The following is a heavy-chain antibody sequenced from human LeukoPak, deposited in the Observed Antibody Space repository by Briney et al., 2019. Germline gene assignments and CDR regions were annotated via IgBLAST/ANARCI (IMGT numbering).Heavy chain of an antibody. Sequence: PGRSLRLSCAASGFTFSSYAMHWVRQAPGKGLEWVAVISYDGSNKYYADSVKGRFTISRDNSKNTLYLQMNSLRAEDTAVYYCARDSDGIAAWVLDIWGQGTMVTVSS. V-gene: IGHV3-30-3*01. CDR3: ARDSDGIAAWVLDI. J-gene: IGHJ3*02. CDR2: ISYDGSNK. D-gene: IGHD6-13*01. CDR1: GFTFSSYA.